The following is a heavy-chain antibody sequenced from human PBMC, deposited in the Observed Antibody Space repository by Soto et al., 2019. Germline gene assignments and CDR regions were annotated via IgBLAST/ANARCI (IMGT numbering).Heavy chain of an antibody. J-gene: IGHJ4*02. V-gene: IGHV1-69*12. Sequence: QVQLVQSGAEVKKPGSSVKVSCKASGGTFSSYAISWVRQAPGQGLEWMGGIIPIFGTAKYAQKFQGRVTITADESTSTAYMELSSLRSEDTAVYYCARDAVPGYGDYHLDYWGQGTLVTDSS. D-gene: IGHD4-17*01. CDR1: GGTFSSYA. CDR3: ARDAVPGYGDYHLDY. CDR2: IIPIFGTA.